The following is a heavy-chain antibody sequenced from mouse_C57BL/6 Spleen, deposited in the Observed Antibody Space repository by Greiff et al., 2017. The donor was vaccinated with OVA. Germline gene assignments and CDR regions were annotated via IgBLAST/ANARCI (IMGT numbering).Heavy chain of an antibody. CDR3: TRRKPHWYFDD. J-gene: IGHJ1*03. CDR2: IDPETGGT. V-gene: IGHV1-15*01. Sequence: VQLQQSGAELVRPGASVTLSCKASGYPFTDYEMHWVKQTPVQGLEWIGAIDPETGGTAYKQKFKGKAILTAGKSSSPAYMELRSLTAEDSAVYDCTRRKPHWYFDDWGTGTTVTVSS. CDR1: GYPFTDYE.